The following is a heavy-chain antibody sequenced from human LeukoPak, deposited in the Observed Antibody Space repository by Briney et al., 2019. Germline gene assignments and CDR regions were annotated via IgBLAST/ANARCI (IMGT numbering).Heavy chain of an antibody. CDR2: INHSGST. CDR3: ARGFLRSGSPTLDV. CDR1: GGSFSGYY. Sequence: SETLSLTCDVYGGSFSGYYWSWIRQPPGKGLEWIGEINHSGSTNYNPSLKSRVTISVDTSKNQFSLKLSAVTAADTAVYYCARGFLRSGSPTLDVWGKGTTVTVSS. D-gene: IGHD3-10*01. V-gene: IGHV4-34*01. J-gene: IGHJ6*04.